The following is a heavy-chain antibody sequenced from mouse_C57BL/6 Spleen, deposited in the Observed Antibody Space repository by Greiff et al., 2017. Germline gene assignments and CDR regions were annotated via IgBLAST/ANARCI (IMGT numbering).Heavy chain of an antibody. Sequence: VQLVESGAELVKPGASVKLSCKASGYTFPEYTIHWVKQRSGQGLEWSGWFHPGSGSIKYNEKFKYKATLTADKSSSTVYMELSRLTSEDSAVYFCARHEETGPAWCAYWGQGTLVTVSA. CDR2: FHPGSGSI. CDR1: GYTFPEYT. CDR3: ARHEETGPAWCAY. V-gene: IGHV1-62-2*01. J-gene: IGHJ3*01. D-gene: IGHD4-1*01.